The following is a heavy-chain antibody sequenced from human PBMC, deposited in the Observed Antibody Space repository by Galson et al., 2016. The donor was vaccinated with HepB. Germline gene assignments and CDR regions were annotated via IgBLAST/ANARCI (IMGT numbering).Heavy chain of an antibody. CDR1: GFTFGSRA. V-gene: IGHV3-23*01. J-gene: IGHJ4*02. CDR3: AFQATGHYYPFDF. CDR2: ISGSGDST. D-gene: IGHD3-10*01. Sequence: SLRLSCAASGFTFGSRAMNWVRQAPGKGLEWVSVISGSGDSTYYADSVKGRFTISRDNSKNTLYLQMNSLRAEDTAVYYCAFQATGHYYPFDFWGQGTLVAVSS.